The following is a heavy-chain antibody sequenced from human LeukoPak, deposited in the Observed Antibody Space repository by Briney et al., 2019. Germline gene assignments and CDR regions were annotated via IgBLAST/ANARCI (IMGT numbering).Heavy chain of an antibody. D-gene: IGHD2-21*02. Sequence: ASVRVSCKASGYSFTSYGISWVRQAPGQGLEWMGWISAYNGNTNYAQKLQGRVTMTTDTSTSTAYMELRSLRSDDPAVYYCSKRSYCGGDFYSLDNWGQGTMVTVSS. CDR3: SKRSYCGGDFYSLDN. CDR1: GYSFTSYG. V-gene: IGHV1-18*01. CDR2: ISAYNGNT. J-gene: IGHJ4*02.